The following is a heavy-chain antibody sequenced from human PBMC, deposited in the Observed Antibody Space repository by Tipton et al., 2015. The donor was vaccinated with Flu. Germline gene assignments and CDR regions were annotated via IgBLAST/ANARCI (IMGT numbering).Heavy chain of an antibody. CDR3: ARAGYSYGALHFDY. D-gene: IGHD5-18*01. Sequence: TLSLTCTVSGGSISSGSYYWSWIRQPAGKGLEWIGRIYTSGSTNYNPSLKSRVTISVDTSKNQFSLRLSPVTAADTAVYYCARAGYSYGALHFDYWGQGTLVTVSS. CDR2: IYTSGST. CDR1: GGSISSGSYY. V-gene: IGHV4-61*02. J-gene: IGHJ4*02.